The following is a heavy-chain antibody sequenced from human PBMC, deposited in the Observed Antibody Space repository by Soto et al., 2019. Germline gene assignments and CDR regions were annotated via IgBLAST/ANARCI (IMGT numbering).Heavy chain of an antibody. CDR1: GITFGSRA. Sequence: GGSLRLSCVASGITFGSRAMSWVRQAPGKGLEWVSSISSTTNYIYYGDSMKGRFTISRDNAKNSLYLEMNSLRAEDTAVYYCARGSEDLTSNFDYWGQGTLVTVSP. V-gene: IGHV3-21*06. J-gene: IGHJ4*02. CDR3: ARGSEDLTSNFDY. CDR2: ISSTTNYI.